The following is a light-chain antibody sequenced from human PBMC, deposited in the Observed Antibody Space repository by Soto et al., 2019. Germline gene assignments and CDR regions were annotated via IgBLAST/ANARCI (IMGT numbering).Light chain of an antibody. Sequence: QSVLTQPPSVSAAPGQKVTISCSGSSSNIGSNFVSWYQQFPGTAPRLLIYEDNKRPSGIPDRFSGSKSGTSATLGISGLQSGDEADYYCGTWDSRLSAVFGGGTKLTV. V-gene: IGLV1-51*01. J-gene: IGLJ2*01. CDR2: EDN. CDR1: SSNIGSNF. CDR3: GTWDSRLSAV.